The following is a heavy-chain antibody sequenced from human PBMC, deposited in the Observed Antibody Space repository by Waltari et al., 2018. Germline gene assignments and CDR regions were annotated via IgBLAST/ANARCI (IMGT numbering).Heavy chain of an antibody. Sequence: EVQLVESGGGLVKPGGSLRLSCAASGFAFSNYNMNWVRQAPGKGLGAVQSISGSGTYIYYSDSGKGRFTISRDNAKNSLFLQMNSLRAEDTAVYYCARENLGVIIFHYYFMDVWGKGTTVTISS. J-gene: IGHJ6*03. CDR3: ARENLGVIIFHYYFMDV. V-gene: IGHV3-21*06. D-gene: IGHD3-3*01. CDR2: ISGSGTYI. CDR1: GFAFSNYN.